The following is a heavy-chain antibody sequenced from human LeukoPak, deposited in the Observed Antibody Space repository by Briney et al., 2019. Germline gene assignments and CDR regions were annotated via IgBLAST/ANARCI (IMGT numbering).Heavy chain of an antibody. CDR2: INHSGST. V-gene: IGHV4-34*01. CDR3: ARGGVEYCDSSGYYFPLDY. Sequence: SETLSLTCAVYGGSFSGYYWSWIRQPPGKGLEWIGEINHSGSTNYNPSLKSRVTISVDTSKNQFSLKLSSVTAADTAVYYCARGGVEYCDSSGYYFPLDYWGQGTLVTVSS. CDR1: GGSFSGYY. J-gene: IGHJ4*02. D-gene: IGHD3-22*01.